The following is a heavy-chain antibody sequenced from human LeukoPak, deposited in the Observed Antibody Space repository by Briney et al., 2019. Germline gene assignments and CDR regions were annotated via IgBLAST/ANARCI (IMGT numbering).Heavy chain of an antibody. CDR3: ARSCRILDIVATIRARLGGNGFDI. Sequence: KTSETLSLTCTVSGGSISSYYWSWIRQPAGKGLEWIGSIYHSGSTYYNPSLKSRVTISVDTSKNQFSLKLSSVTAADTAVYYCARSCRILDIVATIRARLGGNGFDIWGQGTMVTVSS. D-gene: IGHD5-12*01. V-gene: IGHV4-4*07. CDR2: IYHSGST. J-gene: IGHJ3*02. CDR1: GGSISSYY.